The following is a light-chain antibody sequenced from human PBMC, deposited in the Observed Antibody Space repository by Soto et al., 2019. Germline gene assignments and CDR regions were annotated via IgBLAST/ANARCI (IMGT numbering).Light chain of an antibody. Sequence: EIGVTQSPATLSVFPGERATLSCRASQSVSSNLAWYQQKPGQAPRLLIYGASTRATGIAARFSGSGSGAQFTLTISSLQSEDCAVDYCQQYNKWPRTFGQGTKVEIK. CDR1: QSVSSN. V-gene: IGKV3-15*01. J-gene: IGKJ1*01. CDR2: GAS. CDR3: QQYNKWPRT.